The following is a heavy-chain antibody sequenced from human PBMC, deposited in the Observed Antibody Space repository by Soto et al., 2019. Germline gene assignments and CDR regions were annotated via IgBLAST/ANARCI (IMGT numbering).Heavy chain of an antibody. D-gene: IGHD2-15*01. Sequence: SETLSLTCTVYSGSFSGYYWSWIRQPPGKGLEWIGEINHSGSTNYNPSLKSRVTISVDTSKNQFSLKLTSVTAADTAVCYCARGKTYCSGGSCYGQFDYWGQGTLVTVSS. J-gene: IGHJ4*02. CDR2: INHSGST. CDR3: ARGKTYCSGGSCYGQFDY. V-gene: IGHV4-34*01. CDR1: SGSFSGYY.